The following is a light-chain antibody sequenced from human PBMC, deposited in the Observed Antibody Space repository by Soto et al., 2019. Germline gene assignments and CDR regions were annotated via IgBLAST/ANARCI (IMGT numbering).Light chain of an antibody. V-gene: IGKV3-11*01. Sequence: ENVLTQSPATLSSFQGDRVTLSCRASQYINTRLAWYQHRPGQAPRLLIYQTSIRAAGIPARFSASGTGTDFTLTISDVQPEDFAVYYCHQRQSWPRTFGQGTKV. CDR2: QTS. CDR1: QYINTR. CDR3: HQRQSWPRT. J-gene: IGKJ1*01.